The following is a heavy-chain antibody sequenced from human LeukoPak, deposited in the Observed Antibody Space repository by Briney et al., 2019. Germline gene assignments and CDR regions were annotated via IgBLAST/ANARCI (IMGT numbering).Heavy chain of an antibody. CDR1: GGSISSGPYY. Sequence: SETLSLTCTVSGGSISSGPYYWGWLRQPPGKGLEWVGNIYYGENTYYNPSLKSRVTISIATSKNQFYLKLSSLTAADTAVYYCARRDDSSGYHKIFDYWGPGTLVTVSS. V-gene: IGHV4-39*01. CDR3: ARRDDSSGYHKIFDY. CDR2: IYYGENT. J-gene: IGHJ4*02. D-gene: IGHD3-22*01.